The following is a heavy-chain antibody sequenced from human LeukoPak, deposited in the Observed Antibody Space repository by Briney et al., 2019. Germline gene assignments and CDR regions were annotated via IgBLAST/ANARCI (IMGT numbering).Heavy chain of an antibody. J-gene: IGHJ4*02. CDR1: GYTFSNYY. Sequence: ASVKVSCKASGYTFSNYYMHWVRQAPGQGLEWMGWINPNSGGTNYAQKFQGRVTMTRDTSISTAYMELSRLRSDDTAVYYCARVNLAYSSGWYSYGYWGQGTLVTVSS. D-gene: IGHD6-19*01. V-gene: IGHV1-2*02. CDR3: ARVNLAYSSGWYSYGY. CDR2: INPNSGGT.